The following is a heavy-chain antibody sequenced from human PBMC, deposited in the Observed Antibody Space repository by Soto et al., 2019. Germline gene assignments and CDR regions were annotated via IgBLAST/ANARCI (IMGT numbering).Heavy chain of an antibody. Sequence: GGSLRLSCAASGFTLRNYEMNWVRQAPGKGLEWISKISGSNNNIYYADSVRGRFTISRDNAKNSLYLQMNSLRAEDTAIYYCASERLCGADCYFFDNWGQGTQVTAPQ. V-gene: IGHV3-48*03. CDR2: ISGSNNNI. D-gene: IGHD2-21*02. J-gene: IGHJ4*02. CDR3: ASERLCGADCYFFDN. CDR1: GFTLRNYE.